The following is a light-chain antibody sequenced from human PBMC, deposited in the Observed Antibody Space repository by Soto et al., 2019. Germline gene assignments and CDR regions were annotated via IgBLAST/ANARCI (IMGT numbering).Light chain of an antibody. V-gene: IGKV3-11*01. CDR2: DAS. CDR3: QQRQNWPPLT. Sequence: ENVLTQSPATLSLSPGDRATLSCRASQSVSIYLAWYQQKLGQAPRLLIYDASNRAAGIPARFSGSGSGTVFTLPINGLEPEDFAVYYCQQRQNWPPLTFGQGTRLEIK. CDR1: QSVSIY. J-gene: IGKJ5*01.